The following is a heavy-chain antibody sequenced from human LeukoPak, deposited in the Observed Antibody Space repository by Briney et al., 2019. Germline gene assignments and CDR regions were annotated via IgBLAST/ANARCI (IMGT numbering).Heavy chain of an antibody. Sequence: GSVKVSCKASGYTFTSYYMHWVRQAPGQGLEWMGVIKPSGGSTNYAEEFQGRVTMARDTSTSTVYMELSSLRSEGTAVYYCASYYYDSSGYLRGNGTAVWGQGTTVTASS. CDR3: ASYYYDSSGYLRGNGTAV. CDR1: GYTFTSYY. V-gene: IGHV1-46*01. CDR2: IKPSGGST. D-gene: IGHD3-22*01. J-gene: IGHJ6*02.